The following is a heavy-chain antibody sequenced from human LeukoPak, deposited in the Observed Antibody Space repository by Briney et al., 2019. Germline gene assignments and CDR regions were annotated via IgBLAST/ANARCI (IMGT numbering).Heavy chain of an antibody. D-gene: IGHD2-2*01. CDR1: GFTFSTCW. CDR2: ISRSSSDI. V-gene: IGHV3-21*01. CDR3: ARDLPAAVD. Sequence: PGGSLRLSCAASGFTFSTCWMTWVRQAPGKGLEWVSFISRSSSDIYHADSVKGRSTISRDNAKNSLYLQMNSLRAEDTAVYYCARDLPAAVDWGQGTLVTVSS. J-gene: IGHJ4*02.